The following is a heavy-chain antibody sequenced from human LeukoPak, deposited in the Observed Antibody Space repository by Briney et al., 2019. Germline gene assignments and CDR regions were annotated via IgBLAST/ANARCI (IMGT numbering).Heavy chain of an antibody. D-gene: IGHD3-9*01. Sequence: SQTLSLTCTVSGGSISSGGYYWSWIRQPPGKGLEWIGYIYHSGSTYYNPSLKSRVTISVDRSKNQFSLKLSSVTATDTAVYYCARGVFGTGYAHFDYWSQGTLVTVSS. CDR1: GGSISSGGYY. CDR2: IYHSGST. V-gene: IGHV4-30-2*01. CDR3: ARGVFGTGYAHFDY. J-gene: IGHJ4*02.